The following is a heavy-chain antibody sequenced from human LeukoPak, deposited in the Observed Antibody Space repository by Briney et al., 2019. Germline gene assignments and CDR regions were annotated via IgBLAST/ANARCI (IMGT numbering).Heavy chain of an antibody. V-gene: IGHV3-23*01. D-gene: IGHD6-19*01. CDR3: AGGSASGSDGYEGDY. CDR1: GFTFSSHA. Sequence: PGGSLRLSCAASGFTFSSHAMCWVRQAPGKGLERDSVFSGNSGTTKYADSAKGSFTISRDNSKNTLFLQMNSLIADATALYFCAGGSASGSDGYEGDYWDQGTLVTVST. J-gene: IGHJ4*02. CDR2: FSGNSGTT.